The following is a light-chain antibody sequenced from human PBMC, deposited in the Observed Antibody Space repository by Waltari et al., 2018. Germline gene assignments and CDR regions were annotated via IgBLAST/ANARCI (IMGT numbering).Light chain of an antibody. CDR1: SSNTVSNV. J-gene: IGLJ2*01. CDR2: RTD. V-gene: IGLV1-44*01. Sequence: QSVLTQPPSESGTPGQRVTISCSGSSSNTVSNVVNWYQQVPGTTPKLLLYRTDQRPAGVPDRISASKSGTSASLAISGLQSEDEAHYYCAAWDDSLNGHWVFGGGTKLTVL. CDR3: AAWDDSLNGHWV.